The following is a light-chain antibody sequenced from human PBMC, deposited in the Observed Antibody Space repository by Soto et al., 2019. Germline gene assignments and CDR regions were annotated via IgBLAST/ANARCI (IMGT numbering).Light chain of an antibody. CDR2: EVT. CDR1: SSDVGVYDY. J-gene: IGLJ1*01. CDR3: SSYTGRNPPSF. Sequence: SGLTRPPSASGSPGQSVTISCTGTSSDVGVYDYVSWYQQHPGKAPKLMIYEVTIRPSGVSDRFSGSKSGNTASLTVSGLQAEDEADYYCSSYTGRNPPSFIGSATKVIVL. V-gene: IGLV2-8*01.